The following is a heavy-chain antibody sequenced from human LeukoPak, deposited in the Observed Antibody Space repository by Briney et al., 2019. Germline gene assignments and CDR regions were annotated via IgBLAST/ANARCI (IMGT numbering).Heavy chain of an antibody. D-gene: IGHD2-21*02. J-gene: IGHJ4*01. CDR3: ARELPREVTLDY. V-gene: IGHV3-74*01. CDR2: IFTDGSTT. CDR1: EFNFFSYG. Sequence: GGSPRLSCVASEFNFFSYGMQWVRQAPGKGLVWVSRIFTDGSTTSYADSVKGRFTISRDNAKNTLYLEMKSLRVEDTAVYYCARELPREVTLDYWGQGTLVTVSP.